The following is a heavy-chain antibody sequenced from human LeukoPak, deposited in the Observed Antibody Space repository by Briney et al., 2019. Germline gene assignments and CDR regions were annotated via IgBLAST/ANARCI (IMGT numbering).Heavy chain of an antibody. CDR3: AREQYSSSTMDY. J-gene: IGHJ4*02. CDR1: GFTVSSNY. CDR2: IYSGGST. D-gene: IGHD6-6*01. Sequence: GGSLRLSRAASGFTVSSNYMSWVRQAPGKGLEWVSVIYSGGSTYYADSVKGRFTISRDNSKNTLYLQMNSLRAEDTAVYYCAREQYSSSTMDYWGQGTLVTVSS. V-gene: IGHV3-53*01.